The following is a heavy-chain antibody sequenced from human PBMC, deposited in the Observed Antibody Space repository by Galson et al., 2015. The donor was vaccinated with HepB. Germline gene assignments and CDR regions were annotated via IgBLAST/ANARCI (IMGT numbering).Heavy chain of an antibody. CDR1: GITFNNAW. CDR3: TADLEVSTGHSCDY. Sequence: SLRLSCAASGITFNNAWMSWVRQAPGKGLEWVGRIATMAVGGITHYAEPVKGRFTVSRDDSKNTVYLQLNSLKSEDTAVYYCTADLEVSTGHSCDYWGQGTLVTVSS. V-gene: IGHV3-15*04. J-gene: IGHJ4*02. D-gene: IGHD3-9*01. CDR2: IATMAVGGIT.